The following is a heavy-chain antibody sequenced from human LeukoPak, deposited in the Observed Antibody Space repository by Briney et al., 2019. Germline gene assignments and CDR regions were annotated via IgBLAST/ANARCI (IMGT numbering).Heavy chain of an antibody. D-gene: IGHD2-2*01. V-gene: IGHV4-59*01. CDR3: ARGVVAEDGPQRGFVY. Sequence: SETLSLTCTVSGVSISSYYWSWIRQPPGKGLEWIGYIYYSGSTNYNPSLKSRVTISVDTSKNQFSLKLSSVTAADTAVYYCARGVVAEDGPQRGFVYWGQGTLVTVSS. CDR1: GVSISSYY. CDR2: IYYSGST. J-gene: IGHJ4*02.